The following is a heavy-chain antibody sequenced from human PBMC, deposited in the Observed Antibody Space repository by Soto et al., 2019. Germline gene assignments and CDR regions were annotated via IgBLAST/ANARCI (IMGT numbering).Heavy chain of an antibody. CDR1: GFTFSSYA. CDR3: ARAGIAAAGTYSGAFDI. J-gene: IGHJ3*02. CDR2: ISYDGSNK. Sequence: QVQLVESGGGVVQPGRSLRLSCAASGFTFSSYAMHWVRQAQGKGLEWVAVISYDGSNKYDADSVKGRFTIARDNSKNPLYRPMNSLRAEDTAVYYCARAGIAAAGTYSGAFDICGQGTIVTVSS. D-gene: IGHD6-13*01. V-gene: IGHV3-30-3*01.